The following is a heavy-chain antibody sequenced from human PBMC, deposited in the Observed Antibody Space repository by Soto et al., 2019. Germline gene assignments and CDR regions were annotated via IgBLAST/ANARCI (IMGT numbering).Heavy chain of an antibody. V-gene: IGHV3-11*01. D-gene: IGHD2-15*01. CDR3: ARDRYCSGGSCYHDFDY. J-gene: IGHJ4*02. CDR2: ISSSGSTI. CDR1: GFTFSDYY. Sequence: GGSLRLSCAVSGFTFSDYYMSWIRQAPGKGLEWVSYISSSGSTIYFADSVKGRFTISRDNAKNSLYLQMNSLRAEDTAVYYCARDRYCSGGSCYHDFDYWGQGTLVTVSS.